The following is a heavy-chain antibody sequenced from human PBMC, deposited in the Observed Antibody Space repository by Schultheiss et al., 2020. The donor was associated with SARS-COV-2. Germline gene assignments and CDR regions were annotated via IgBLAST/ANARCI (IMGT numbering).Heavy chain of an antibody. CDR1: GFTFSSYA. V-gene: IGHV3-23*01. CDR2: ISGSGGST. CDR3: ARVRAAGTDNWFDP. D-gene: IGHD6-13*01. J-gene: IGHJ5*02. Sequence: GESLKISCAASGFTFSSYAMSWVRQAPGKGLEWVSAISGSGGSTYYADSVKGRFTISRDNSKNTLYLQMNSLRAEDTAVYYCARVRAAGTDNWFDPWGQGTLVTVSS.